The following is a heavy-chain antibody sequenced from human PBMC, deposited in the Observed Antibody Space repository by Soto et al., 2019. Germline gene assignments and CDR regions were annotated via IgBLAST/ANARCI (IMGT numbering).Heavy chain of an antibody. V-gene: IGHV3-23*01. D-gene: IGHD2-21*01. J-gene: IGHJ3*02. CDR1: GFMFNNAA. CDR2: VSDNGGSRGGT. CDR3: ARSKAVVIAALDI. Sequence: VGSLRLSCKASGFMFNNAAMTWFRQAPVQGLQWVASVSDNGGSRGGTYYADSVKGRFTISRDNSKNTLYLQLDSLTGADTAVYYCARSKAVVIAALDIWGQGTMVTV.